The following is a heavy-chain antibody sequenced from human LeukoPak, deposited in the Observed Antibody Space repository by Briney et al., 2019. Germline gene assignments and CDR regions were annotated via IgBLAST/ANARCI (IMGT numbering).Heavy chain of an antibody. V-gene: IGHV3-23*01. CDR3: AKKEEVLWFGELLYGGFDY. Sequence: GGSLRLSCAASGFTFSSYAMSWVRQAPGKGLEWVSAISGSGGSTYYADSVKGRFTISRDNSKSTLYLQMNSLRAEDTAVYYCAKKEEVLWFGELLYGGFDYWGQGTLVTVSS. CDR1: GFTFSSYA. J-gene: IGHJ4*02. CDR2: ISGSGGST. D-gene: IGHD3-10*01.